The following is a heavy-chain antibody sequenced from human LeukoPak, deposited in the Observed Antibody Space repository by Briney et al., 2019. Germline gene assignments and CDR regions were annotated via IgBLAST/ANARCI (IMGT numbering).Heavy chain of an antibody. Sequence: AASVKVSCKASGYTFTGYYMHWVRQAPGQGLEWMGWINPNSGDTNYAQKFQGRVTMTRDTSISTAYMELSRLRSDDTAVYYCARDGPYCSSTSCYAHPPDDYYYYGMDVWGQGTTVTVSS. CDR1: GYTFTGYY. V-gene: IGHV1-2*02. CDR2: INPNSGDT. CDR3: ARDGPYCSSTSCYAHPPDDYYYYGMDV. J-gene: IGHJ6*02. D-gene: IGHD2-2*01.